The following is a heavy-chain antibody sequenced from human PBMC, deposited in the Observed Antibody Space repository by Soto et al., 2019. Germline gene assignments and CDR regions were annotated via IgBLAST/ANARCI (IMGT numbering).Heavy chain of an antibody. CDR1: GYTFSSYD. CDR2: ISAYNGNT. J-gene: IGHJ4*02. D-gene: IGHD2-2*02. CDR3: AKTTRYTSPDY. V-gene: IGHV1-18*01. Sequence: GASVKVSCKASGYTFSSYDVSWVRQAPGQGLEWMGWISAYNGNTKYAQKLQGRVTMTTDTSTSTAYMELRSLRSDDTAVYYCAKTTRYTSPDYWGQGTLVTVSS.